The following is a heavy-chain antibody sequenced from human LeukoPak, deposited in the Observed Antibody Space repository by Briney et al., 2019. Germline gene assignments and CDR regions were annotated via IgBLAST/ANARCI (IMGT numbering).Heavy chain of an antibody. CDR2: ISWNSGSI. D-gene: IGHD3-22*01. CDR1: GFTFDDYA. Sequence: PGRSLRLSCAASGFTFDDYAMHWVRQAPGKGLKWVSGISWNSGSIGYADSVKGRFTISRDNAKNSLYLQMNSLRAEDTALYYCAKGTVVVITTAFDYWGQGTLVTVSS. J-gene: IGHJ4*02. CDR3: AKGTVVVITTAFDY. V-gene: IGHV3-9*01.